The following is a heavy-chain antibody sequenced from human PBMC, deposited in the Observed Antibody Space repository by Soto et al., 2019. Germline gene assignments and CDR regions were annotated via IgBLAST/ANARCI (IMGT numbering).Heavy chain of an antibody. Sequence: QVQLQQWGAGLLKPSETLSLTCAVYGGSFSGYYWSWIRQPPGKGLEWIGEINHSGSTNYNPSLKSRVTISVDTSKNQFSLKLRSVTAADTAVYYCARMGDGVAKFDYWGQGTLVTVSS. V-gene: IGHV4-34*01. CDR2: INHSGST. J-gene: IGHJ4*02. D-gene: IGHD3-3*01. CDR1: GGSFSGYY. CDR3: ARMGDGVAKFDY.